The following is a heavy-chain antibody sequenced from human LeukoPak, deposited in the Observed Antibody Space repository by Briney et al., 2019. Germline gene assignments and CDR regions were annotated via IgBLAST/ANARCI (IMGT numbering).Heavy chain of an antibody. V-gene: IGHV1-2*02. CDR1: GYTFTSYG. D-gene: IGHD5-24*01. CDR2: INPNSGDT. Sequence: GESLKVSCKASGYTFTSYGISWVRQAPGQGLEWMGWINPNSGDTNYAQKFQGRVTMTRDTSISTAYMELSTLRSDDTAIYYCARESLQMQMASDALDIWGQGTMVTVSS. CDR3: ARESLQMQMASDALDI. J-gene: IGHJ3*02.